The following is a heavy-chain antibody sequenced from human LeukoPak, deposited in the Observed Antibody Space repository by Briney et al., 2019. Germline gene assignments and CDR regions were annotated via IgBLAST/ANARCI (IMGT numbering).Heavy chain of an antibody. V-gene: IGHV1-18*04. J-gene: IGHJ4*02. D-gene: IGHD3-10*01. CDR3: AREGGWFGELLNTIDN. CDR2: ISAYNGNT. CDR1: GYTFASHA. Sequence: ASVTLSCTPSGYTFASHAISWVRQAPGHGLEWMGSISAYNGNTIYAQKLQRRVNTTTDTSTSTAYMELRSLRSDDTDVYYCAREGGWFGELLNTIDNWGQGTLVTVSS.